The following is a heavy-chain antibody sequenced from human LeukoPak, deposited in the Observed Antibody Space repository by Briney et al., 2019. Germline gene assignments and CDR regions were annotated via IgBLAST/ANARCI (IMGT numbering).Heavy chain of an antibody. D-gene: IGHD4-17*01. J-gene: IGHJ4*02. CDR2: IYYSGST. Sequence: SETLSLTCTVSGGSISSYYWSWIRQPPGKGLEWIGYIYYSGSTNYNPSLKSRVTISVDTSKNQFSLKLSSVTAADTAVYYCARAYGDYANWGYYFDYWGQGTLVTVSS. CDR3: ARAYGDYANWGYYFDY. CDR1: GGSISSYY. V-gene: IGHV4-59*01.